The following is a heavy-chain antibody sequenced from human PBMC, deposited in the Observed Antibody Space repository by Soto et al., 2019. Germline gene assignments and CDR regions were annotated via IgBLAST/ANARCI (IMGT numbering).Heavy chain of an antibody. CDR1: GFTVNSNY. D-gene: IGHD3-9*01. CDR2: IYSDGST. CDR3: ATLTNYDILTGFYPC. V-gene: IGHV3-66*01. Sequence: EVQLVESGGGLVQPGGSLRLSCAASGFTVNSNYMSWVRQAPGKGLEWVSVIYSDGSTYYADSVKGRFSISRDNSNNTLYFQMNSLRAEDTAVYYCATLTNYDILTGFYPCWGQGTLVTVSS. J-gene: IGHJ4*02.